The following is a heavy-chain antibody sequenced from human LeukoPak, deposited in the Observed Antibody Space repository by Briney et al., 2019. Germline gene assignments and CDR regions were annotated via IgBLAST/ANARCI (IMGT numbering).Heavy chain of an antibody. CDR3: ARHPYDILTGPSFDY. D-gene: IGHD3-9*01. CDR1: GFTFSSDW. J-gene: IGHJ4*02. V-gene: IGHV3-74*01. Sequence: GGSLRLSCAASGFTFSSDWMHWVRQAPGKGLVWVSRINRDGRSTTYADSMKGRFTISRDNAKNTLYLQMNSLRAEDTAVYYCARHPYDILTGPSFDYWGQGTLVTVSS. CDR2: INRDGRST.